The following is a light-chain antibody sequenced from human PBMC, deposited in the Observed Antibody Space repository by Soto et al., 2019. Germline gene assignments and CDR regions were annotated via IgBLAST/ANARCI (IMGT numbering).Light chain of an antibody. J-gene: IGKJ1*01. CDR3: LQDNSYPWT. V-gene: IGKV1-6*01. Sequence: SQMTQSPSSLSASVRDRVTITCRASQDIGNDLGWYQQKPGKAPNLLIYGASSLRNGVPSRFSGSGSGTHFTLTINRLQSEDSATYFCLQDNSYPWTFGQGTKVDIK. CDR2: GAS. CDR1: QDIGND.